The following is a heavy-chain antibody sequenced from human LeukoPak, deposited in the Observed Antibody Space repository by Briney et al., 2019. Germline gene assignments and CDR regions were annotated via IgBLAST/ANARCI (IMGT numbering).Heavy chain of an antibody. CDR1: GFTFSSYA. V-gene: IGHV3-23*01. J-gene: IGHJ4*02. Sequence: PGGTLRLSCAASGFTFSSYAMSWVRQAPGKGLEWVSAISASGGDTYYADSVKGRFTISRDNSKNTFFLQMNSLRAEDTAVYYCGKGERSDSGAYYYAFGGQGTPVTVSS. CDR3: GKGERSDSGAYYYAF. CDR2: ISASGGDT. D-gene: IGHD3-22*01.